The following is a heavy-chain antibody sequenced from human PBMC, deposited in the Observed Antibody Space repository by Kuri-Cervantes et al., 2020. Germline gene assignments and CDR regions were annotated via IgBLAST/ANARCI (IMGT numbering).Heavy chain of an antibody. CDR2: ISYDGSNK. CDR3: AKDLGISGFGNNYFDY. V-gene: IGHV3-30*18. CDR1: GFTFSSYG. D-gene: IGHD3-10*01. J-gene: IGHJ4*02. Sequence: GESLKISCAASGFTFSSYGMHWVRQAPGKGLEWVAVISYDGSNKYYADSVKGRFTISRDSAKNSLYLQMNSLRAEDTALYYCAKDLGISGFGNNYFDYWGQGTLVTVSS.